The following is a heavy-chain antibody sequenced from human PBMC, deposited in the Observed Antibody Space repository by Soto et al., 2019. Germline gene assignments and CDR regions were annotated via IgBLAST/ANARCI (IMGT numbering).Heavy chain of an antibody. CDR1: RFIFSGYG. D-gene: IGHD7-27*01. V-gene: IGHV3-30*18. Sequence: QVQLVESGGGVVQPGGSLRLSCSGSRFIFSGYGMHWVRQPPGKGLEWVAVISYDGRRKYYEDSVKGRFTVSRDNSQNTVYLEMNSMRVEDSAIYYCAKDILRYQLDWGMDVWGQGTTVTVSS. J-gene: IGHJ6*02. CDR3: AKDILRYQLDWGMDV. CDR2: ISYDGRRK.